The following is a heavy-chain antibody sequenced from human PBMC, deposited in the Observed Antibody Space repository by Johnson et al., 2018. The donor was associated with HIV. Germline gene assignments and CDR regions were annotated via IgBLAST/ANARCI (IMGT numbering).Heavy chain of an antibody. V-gene: IGHV3-7*01. CDR2: IKQDGSEK. D-gene: IGHD3-10*01. CDR1: GFTFSSYW. J-gene: IGHJ3*02. CDR3: AKDRGLSAFDI. Sequence: VQLVESGGGLVQPGGSLRLSCAASGFTFSSYWMSWVRQAPGKGLEWVANIKQDGSEKYYADSVQGRFTISRDNSKNTLYLQMNSLRAEDTAVYYCAKDRGLSAFDIWGQGTMVTVSS.